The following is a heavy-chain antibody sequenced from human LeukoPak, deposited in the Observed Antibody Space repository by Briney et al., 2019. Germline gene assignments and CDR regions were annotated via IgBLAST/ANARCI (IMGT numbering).Heavy chain of an antibody. CDR2: LTDSGGTT. Sequence: GALRLSCAASGFPFSSYAMGWVRQAPGKRPEWVSSLTDSGGTTYYVDSVKGRFTISRDNSKNTLYLHMNSLRAEDTAMYYCAKKRDAFDIWGQGTVVAVSS. CDR3: AKKRDAFDI. CDR1: GFPFSSYA. D-gene: IGHD5-24*01. J-gene: IGHJ3*02. V-gene: IGHV3-23*01.